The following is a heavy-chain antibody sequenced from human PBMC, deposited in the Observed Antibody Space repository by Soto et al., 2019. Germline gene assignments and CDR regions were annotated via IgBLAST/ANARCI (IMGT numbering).Heavy chain of an antibody. CDR1: GYTFTADY. V-gene: IGHV1-2*02. Sequence: GASVKVSCKASGYTFTADYIQWVRQAPGRGLEWMGWIDPNNGDTHYAQKFQGSVTMTRDTSITTAYMELSRLTSDDTAVYYCARDERHGIDGEYYTYWFDPWGQGTLVTVSS. J-gene: IGHJ5*02. CDR3: ARDERHGIDGEYYTYWFDP. CDR2: IDPNNGDT. D-gene: IGHD2-8*02.